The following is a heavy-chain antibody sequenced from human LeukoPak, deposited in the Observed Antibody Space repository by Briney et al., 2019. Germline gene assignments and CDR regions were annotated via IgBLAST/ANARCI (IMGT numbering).Heavy chain of an antibody. CDR2: IIPIFGTA. CDR3: AREGLNYYDSSGYYYRFDY. D-gene: IGHD3-22*01. J-gene: IGHJ4*02. Sequence: ASVKVSCKASGYTFTGYYMHWVRQAPGQGLEWMGGIIPIFGTANYAQKFQGRVTITADESTSTAYMELSSLRSEDTAVYYCAREGLNYYDSSGYYYRFDYWGQGTLVTVSS. CDR1: GYTFTGYY. V-gene: IGHV1-69*13.